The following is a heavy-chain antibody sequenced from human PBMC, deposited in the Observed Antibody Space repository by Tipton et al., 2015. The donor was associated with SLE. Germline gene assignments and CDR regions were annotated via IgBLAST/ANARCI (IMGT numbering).Heavy chain of an antibody. D-gene: IGHD2-2*01. CDR2: IYTSGST. CDR3: AREGYCSSTSCHGDYNWFDP. J-gene: IGHJ5*02. V-gene: IGHV4-61*02. CDR1: GGSISSGSYY. Sequence: TLSLTCTVSGGSISSGSYYWSWIRQPAGKGLEWIGRIYTSGSTNYNPSLKSRVTISVDTSKNQFSLKLSSVTAADTAVYYCAREGYCSSTSCHGDYNWFDPWGQGTLVTVSS.